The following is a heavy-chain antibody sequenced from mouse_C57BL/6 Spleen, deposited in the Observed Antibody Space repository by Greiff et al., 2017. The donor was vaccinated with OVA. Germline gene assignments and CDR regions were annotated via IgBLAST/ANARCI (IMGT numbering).Heavy chain of an antibody. CDR1: GYTFTSYW. Sequence: QVQLQPGAELVMPGASVKLSCKASGYTFTSYWMHWVKQRPGQGLEWIGEIDPSDSYTNYNQKFKGKSTLTVDKSSSTAYMQLSSLTSEDSAVYYCARRGQGGFAYWGQGTLVTVSA. CDR2: IDPSDSYT. CDR3: ARRGQGGFAY. V-gene: IGHV1-69*01. J-gene: IGHJ3*01.